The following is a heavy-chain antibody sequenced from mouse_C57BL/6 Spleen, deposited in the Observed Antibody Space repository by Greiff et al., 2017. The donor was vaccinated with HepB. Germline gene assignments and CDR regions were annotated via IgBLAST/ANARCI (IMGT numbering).Heavy chain of an antibody. Sequence: QVQLKESGPELVKPGASVKISCKASGYAFSSSWMNWVTQRPGKGLEWIGRIYPGDGDTNYNGKFKGKATLTAEKSSSTAYMQLSSLTSEDSAVYFCARGDSGAMDYWGQGTSVTVSS. V-gene: IGHV1-82*01. CDR1: GYAFSSSW. CDR3: ARGDSGAMDY. J-gene: IGHJ4*01. CDR2: IYPGDGDT. D-gene: IGHD3-2*02.